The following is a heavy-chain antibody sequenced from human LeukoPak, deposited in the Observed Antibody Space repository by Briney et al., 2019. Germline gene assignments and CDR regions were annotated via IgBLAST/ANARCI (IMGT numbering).Heavy chain of an antibody. CDR3: ARWDIRGTAHQLDY. CDR2: ISSSSSTV. Sequence: GGSLRLSCAASGFTFSSYGMHWVRQAPGKGLEWVSYISSSSSTVYYADSVKGRFTISRDNAKNSLYLQMNSLRAEDTAVYYCARWDIRGTAHQLDYWGQGTLVTVSS. V-gene: IGHV3-48*01. CDR1: GFTFSSYG. J-gene: IGHJ4*02. D-gene: IGHD1-7*01.